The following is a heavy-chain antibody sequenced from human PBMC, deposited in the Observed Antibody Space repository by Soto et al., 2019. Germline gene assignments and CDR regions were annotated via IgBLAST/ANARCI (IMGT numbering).Heavy chain of an antibody. V-gene: IGHV4-31*03. D-gene: IGHD3-10*01. J-gene: IGHJ4*02. CDR3: ARIIGRSYFDY. CDR2: IYYSGST. CDR1: GDSISSGGYY. Sequence: SETLSLTCTVSGDSISSGGYYWSWIRQHPGEGLEWIGYIYYSGSTYYNPSLKSRVTISVDTSKNQFSLKLSSVTAADTAVYDCARIIGRSYFDYWGQGTLVNVSS.